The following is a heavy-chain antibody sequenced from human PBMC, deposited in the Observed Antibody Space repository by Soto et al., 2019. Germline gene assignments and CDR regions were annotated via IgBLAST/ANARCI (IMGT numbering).Heavy chain of an antibody. Sequence: GGSLRLSCAASGFTFSSYGMHWVRQAPGKGLEWVALIWFDGSDKYYTESVKGRFTISRDNSKSTLYLQMNSLRAEDTAVYYCARLYCSASSCYSVGAFDIRGQGTMVNVSS. V-gene: IGHV3-33*01. CDR2: IWFDGSDK. D-gene: IGHD2-15*01. CDR3: ARLYCSASSCYSVGAFDI. J-gene: IGHJ3*02. CDR1: GFTFSSYG.